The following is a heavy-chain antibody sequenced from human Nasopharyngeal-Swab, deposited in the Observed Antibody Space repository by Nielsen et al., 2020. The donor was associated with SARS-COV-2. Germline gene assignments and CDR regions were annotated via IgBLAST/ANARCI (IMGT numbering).Heavy chain of an antibody. CDR1: GYTFTSYD. CDR3: AVALYDYYYYGMDV. V-gene: IGHV1-69*04. D-gene: IGHD2-15*01. Sequence: SVKVSCKASGYTFTSYDINWVRQATGQGLEWMGRIIPILGIANYAQKFQGRVTITADKSTSTAYMELSSLRSEDTAVYYCAVALYDYYYYGMDVWGQGTTVTVSS. CDR2: IIPILGIA. J-gene: IGHJ6*02.